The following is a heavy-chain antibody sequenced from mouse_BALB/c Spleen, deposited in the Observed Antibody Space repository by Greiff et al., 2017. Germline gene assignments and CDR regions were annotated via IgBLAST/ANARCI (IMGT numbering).Heavy chain of an antibody. Sequence: VQVVESGPGLVAPSQSLSITCTVSGFSLTSYGVHWVRQPPGKGLEWLGVIWAGGSTNYNSALMSRLSISKDNSKSQVFLKMNSLQTDDTAMYYCATRSTMITHYYAMDYWGQGTSVTVSS. CDR3: ATRSTMITHYYAMDY. D-gene: IGHD2-4*01. CDR2: IWAGGST. CDR1: GFSLTSYG. J-gene: IGHJ4*01. V-gene: IGHV2-9*02.